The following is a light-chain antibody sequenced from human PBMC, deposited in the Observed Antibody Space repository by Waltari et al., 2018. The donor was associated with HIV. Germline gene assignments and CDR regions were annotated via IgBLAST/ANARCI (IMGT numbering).Light chain of an antibody. Sequence: QSVLTQPPSASGTPGQRVSISCSGSRSNIGSNYVYWYPQLPGTAPKLLLYTNNQRPSGVPDRFSGSKSGTSASLASSGLRSEDEADYYCAAWNDRLSGYVFGTGTKVTV. CDR2: TNN. CDR1: RSNIGSNY. CDR3: AAWNDRLSGYV. V-gene: IGLV1-47*01. J-gene: IGLJ1*01.